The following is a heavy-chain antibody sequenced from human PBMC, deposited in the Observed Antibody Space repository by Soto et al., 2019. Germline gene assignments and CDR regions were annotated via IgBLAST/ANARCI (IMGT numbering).Heavy chain of an antibody. Sequence: QVHLQESGPGLVNPSGTVSLTCAVSGGSISSTQWWTWIRQPPGKGLEWIGETHHSGNTSYNPSLNSRVTIPLDQSKNQFSLKLTSVTAADTAVYYCERDPNFGSENPKFWAFAFSGQGTVVTVS. D-gene: IGHD3-10*01. CDR1: GGSISSTQW. CDR2: THHSGNT. V-gene: IGHV4-4*02. J-gene: IGHJ3*01. CDR3: ERDPNFGSENPKFWAFAF.